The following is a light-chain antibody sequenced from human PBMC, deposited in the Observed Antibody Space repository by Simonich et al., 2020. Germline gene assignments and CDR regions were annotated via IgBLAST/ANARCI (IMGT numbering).Light chain of an antibody. V-gene: IGLV2-14*02. CDR1: SSDVGSYNL. CDR3: SSYTSSTWGV. Sequence: QSALTQPASVSGSPGQSITISCTGTSSDVGSYNLVSWYQQHPGKAPKLMIYEGSKRPSGVSNRFSGSKAGNTASLTISGLQAEDEADYYCSSYTSSTWGVFGGGTKLTVL. J-gene: IGLJ3*02. CDR2: EGS.